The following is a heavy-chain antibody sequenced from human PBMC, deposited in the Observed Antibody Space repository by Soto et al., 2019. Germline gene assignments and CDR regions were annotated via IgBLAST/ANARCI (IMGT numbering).Heavy chain of an antibody. Sequence: PGGSLRLSCAASGFTVSSNYMSWVRQAPGKGLEWVSVIYSGGSTYYADSVKGRFTISRDNSKNTLYLQMNSLRAEDTAVYYCAKDLIVVVPAAMWGDYYYYYGMDVWGQGTTVTVSS. V-gene: IGHV3-66*01. CDR1: GFTVSSNY. D-gene: IGHD2-2*01. CDR2: IYSGGST. J-gene: IGHJ6*02. CDR3: AKDLIVVVPAAMWGDYYYYYGMDV.